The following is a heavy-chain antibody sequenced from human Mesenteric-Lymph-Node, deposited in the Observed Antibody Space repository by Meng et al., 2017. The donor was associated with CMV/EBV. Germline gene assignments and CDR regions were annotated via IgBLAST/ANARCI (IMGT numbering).Heavy chain of an antibody. Sequence: GESLKISCAASGFTFSSYGMHWVRQAPGKGLEWVAFIRYDGSNKYYADSVKGRFTISRDNSKNTLYLQMNSLRAEDTAVYYCAKEDTATVLYYYYGMDVWGQGTTVTVSS. CDR2: IRYDGSNK. CDR1: GFTFSSYG. D-gene: IGHD5-18*01. V-gene: IGHV3-30*02. CDR3: AKEDTATVLYYYYGMDV. J-gene: IGHJ6*02.